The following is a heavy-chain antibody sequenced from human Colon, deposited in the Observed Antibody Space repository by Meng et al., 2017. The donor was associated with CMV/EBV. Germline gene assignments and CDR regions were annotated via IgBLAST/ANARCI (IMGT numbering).Heavy chain of an antibody. CDR1: GFIFSNYW. D-gene: IGHD1-7*01. J-gene: IGHJ6*02. CDR3: AKDISPVGGSTGYHGMDV. CDR2: ITWNSGRT. V-gene: IGHV3-9*01. Sequence: SLIISCAASGFIFSNYWMHWVRQAPGKGLEWVSSITWNSGRTGYVDSVEGRFTISRDNAKNSLYLQMNSLRAEDTALYYCAKDISPVGGSTGYHGMDVWGQGTTVTVSS.